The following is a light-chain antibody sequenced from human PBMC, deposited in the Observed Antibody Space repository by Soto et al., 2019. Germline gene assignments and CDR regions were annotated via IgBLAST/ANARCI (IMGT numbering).Light chain of an antibody. J-gene: IGLJ1*01. V-gene: IGLV1-44*01. CDR2: SGN. CDR1: NSNIGTNT. CDR3: AAWDASLTGYV. Sequence: SALTQPPSASVTPGQRVTISCSGSNSNIGTNTVNWYQQLPGTAPKLLIYSGNQRPSGVPDRFSASKSGTSASLAISGLQSADEVDYYCAAWDASLTGYVFGPGSKVTVL.